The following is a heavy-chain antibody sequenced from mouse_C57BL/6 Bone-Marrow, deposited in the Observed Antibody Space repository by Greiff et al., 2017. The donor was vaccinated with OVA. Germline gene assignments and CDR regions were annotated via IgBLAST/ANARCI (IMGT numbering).Heavy chain of an antibody. Sequence: VQLQQPGAELVRPGTSVKLSCKASGYTFTSYWMHWVKQRPGQGLEWIGVIDPSDSYTNYHQKFKGKATLTVDTSSSTAYMQLSSLTSEDSAVYYCVRLGITTVVERFFDYWGQGTTLTVSS. D-gene: IGHD1-1*01. J-gene: IGHJ2*01. V-gene: IGHV1-59*01. CDR2: IDPSDSYT. CDR1: GYTFTSYW. CDR3: VRLGITTVVERFFDY.